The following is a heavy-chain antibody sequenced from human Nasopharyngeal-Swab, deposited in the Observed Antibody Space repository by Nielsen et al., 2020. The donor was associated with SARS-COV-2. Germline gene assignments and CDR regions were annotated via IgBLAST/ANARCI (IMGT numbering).Heavy chain of an antibody. CDR3: ARETYYYDSRPLDY. Sequence: SETLSLTCTVSGGSISSYYWSWIRQPAGKGLEWIGRIYTSGSTNYNPSLKSRVTMSVDTSKNQFSLKLSSATAADTAVYYCARETYYYDSRPLDYWGQGTLVTVSS. CDR2: IYTSGST. V-gene: IGHV4-4*07. CDR1: GGSISSYY. D-gene: IGHD3-22*01. J-gene: IGHJ4*02.